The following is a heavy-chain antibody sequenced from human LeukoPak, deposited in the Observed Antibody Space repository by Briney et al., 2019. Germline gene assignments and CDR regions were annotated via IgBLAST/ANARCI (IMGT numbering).Heavy chain of an antibody. Sequence: PSETLSLTCTVSGGSISSYYWSWIRQPPGKGLEWIGYICYSGSTNYNPSLKSRVTISVDTSKNQFSLKLSSVTAADTAVYYCARYSYGSYYYYYYGMDVWGQGTTVTVSS. D-gene: IGHD5-18*01. CDR1: GGSISSYY. CDR3: ARYSYGSYYYYYYGMDV. V-gene: IGHV4-59*01. CDR2: ICYSGST. J-gene: IGHJ6*02.